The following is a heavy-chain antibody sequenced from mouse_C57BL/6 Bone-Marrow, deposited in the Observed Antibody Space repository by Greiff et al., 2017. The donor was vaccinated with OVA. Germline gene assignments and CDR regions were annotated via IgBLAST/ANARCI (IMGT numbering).Heavy chain of an antibody. CDR1: GFTFSSYA. J-gene: IGHJ3*01. V-gene: IGHV5-4*01. Sequence: EVQLVASGGGLVKPGGSLKLSCAASGFTFSSYAMSWVRQTPEKRLEWVATISDGGSYTYYPDNVKGRFTISRDNAKNNLYLQMSHLKSEDTAMYYCAMYYGGFAYWGQGTLVTVSA. CDR3: AMYYGGFAY. CDR2: ISDGGSYT. D-gene: IGHD1-2*01.